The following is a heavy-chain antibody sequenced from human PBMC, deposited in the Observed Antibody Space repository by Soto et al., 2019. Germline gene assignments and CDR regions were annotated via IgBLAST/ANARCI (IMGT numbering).Heavy chain of an antibody. CDR1: GFTFSSYA. V-gene: IGHV3-30-3*01. CDR3: ARDIALQHYYYYGMDV. J-gene: IGHJ6*02. Sequence: PGGSLRLSCAASGFTFSSYAMHWVRQAPGKGLEWVAVISYDGSNKYYADSVKGRFTISRDNSKNTLYLQMNSLRAEDTAVYYCARDIALQHYYYYGMDVWGQGTTVTVSS. CDR2: ISYDGSNK. D-gene: IGHD6-13*01.